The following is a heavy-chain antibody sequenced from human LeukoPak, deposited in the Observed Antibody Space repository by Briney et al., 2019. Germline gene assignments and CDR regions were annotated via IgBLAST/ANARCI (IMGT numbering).Heavy chain of an antibody. CDR3: ASLRDCSSTSCYNDAFDI. V-gene: IGHV1-69*13. Sequence: SVKVSCKASGGTFSSYAISWVRQAPGQGLEWMGGIIPIFGTANYAQKFQGRVTITADESTSTAYMELSSLRSEDTAVYYFASLRDCSSTSCYNDAFDIWGQGTMVTVSS. CDR1: GGTFSSYA. J-gene: IGHJ3*02. D-gene: IGHD2-2*02. CDR2: IIPIFGTA.